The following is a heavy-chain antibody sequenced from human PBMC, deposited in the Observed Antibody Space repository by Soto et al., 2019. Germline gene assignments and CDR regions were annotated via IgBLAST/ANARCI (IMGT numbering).Heavy chain of an antibody. V-gene: IGHV1-8*01. CDR3: ARTLYGDNVDY. Sequence: ASVKVSCKASGYTFTSYDINWVRQATGQGLEWMGWMNPNSGNTGYAQKFQGRDTITRNTSISTAYMKLRSLRTEDTAVYYCARTLYGDNVDYWGQGTLVTVSS. J-gene: IGHJ4*02. D-gene: IGHD4-17*01. CDR1: GYTFTSYD. CDR2: MNPNSGNT.